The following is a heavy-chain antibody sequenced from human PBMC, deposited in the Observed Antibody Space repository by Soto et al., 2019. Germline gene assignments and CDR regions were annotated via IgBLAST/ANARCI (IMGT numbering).Heavy chain of an antibody. Sequence: SETLSLTCTVSGGSISSSSYYWGWIRQPPGKGLEWIGSIYYSGSTYHNPSLKSRVTISVDTSKNQFSLKLSSVTAADTAVYYCARQGYGGNSVWYYYYGMDVWGQGTTVTVSS. CDR1: GGSISSSSYY. V-gene: IGHV4-39*01. J-gene: IGHJ6*02. D-gene: IGHD4-17*01. CDR2: IYYSGST. CDR3: ARQGYGGNSVWYYYYGMDV.